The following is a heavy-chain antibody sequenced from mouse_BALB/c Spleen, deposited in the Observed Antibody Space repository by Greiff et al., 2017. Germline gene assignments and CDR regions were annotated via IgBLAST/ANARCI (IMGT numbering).Heavy chain of an antibody. D-gene: IGHD1-1*01. CDR3: TREWGSSSSFGV. J-gene: IGHJ1*01. Sequence: QVQLQQSGAELVKPGASVKLSCKASGYTFTSYYMYWVKQRPGQGLEWIGEINPSNGGTNFNEKFKSKATLTVDKSSSTAYMQLSSLTSEDSAVYYCTREWGSSSSFGVWGAGTTVTVSS. V-gene: IGHV1S81*02. CDR2: INPSNGGT. CDR1: GYTFTSYY.